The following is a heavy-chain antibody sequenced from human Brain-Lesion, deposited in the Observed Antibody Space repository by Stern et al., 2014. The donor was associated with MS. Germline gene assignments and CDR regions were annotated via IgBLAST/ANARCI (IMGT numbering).Heavy chain of an antibody. D-gene: IGHD3-10*01. J-gene: IGHJ4*02. V-gene: IGHV4-39*01. Sequence: QVQLQESGPGLVKPSETLSLTCTVSGGSISSSSYYWGWIRQPPGKGLEWIGSIYYRGSTYSNPSLTSRVTISMDTPKNPYSLRLSSVTAADTAVYFCAKLWLGELPESPFDYWGQGTLVTVSS. CDR1: GGSISSSSYY. CDR2: IYYRGST. CDR3: AKLWLGELPESPFDY.